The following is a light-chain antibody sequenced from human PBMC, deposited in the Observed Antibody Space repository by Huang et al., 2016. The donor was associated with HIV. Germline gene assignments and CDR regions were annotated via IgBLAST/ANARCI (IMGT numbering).Light chain of an antibody. Sequence: DIQMTQSPSSLSASVGDTVTISCRASQNIGTSLNWYQQKSGQAPKLLIFATCNLHCGVPSRWGGGGSGTSFTLTINSLQPEDFATYYCQQSHSPPRTFGRGTNVEI. CDR1: QNIGTS. CDR3: QQSHSPPRT. CDR2: ATC. J-gene: IGKJ1*01. V-gene: IGKV1-39*01.